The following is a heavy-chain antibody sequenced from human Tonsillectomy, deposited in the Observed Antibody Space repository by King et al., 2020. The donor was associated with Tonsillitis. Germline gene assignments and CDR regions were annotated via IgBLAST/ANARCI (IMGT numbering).Heavy chain of an antibody. V-gene: IGHV5-10-1*01. J-gene: IGHJ6*02. CDR2: MDPSDSYT. D-gene: IGHD1-7*01. CDR1: GYNFTSYW. CDR3: ARLYGPNSQPMDV. Sequence: CKGPGYNFTSYWISWLRRMPGKGLEWMGRMDPSDSYTNYSPSFQGHVTISADKSISTAYLQWSSLKASDTAMYYCARLYGPNSQPMDVCGQGTTVTVSS.